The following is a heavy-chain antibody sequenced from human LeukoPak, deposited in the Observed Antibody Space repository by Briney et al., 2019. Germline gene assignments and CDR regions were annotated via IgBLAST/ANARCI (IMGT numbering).Heavy chain of an antibody. D-gene: IGHD3-3*01. CDR2: LNGGGDYT. CDR1: GFTFRSYA. CDR3: AKGRGTTIFGVAQSDY. J-gene: IGHJ4*02. Sequence: PGGSLRLSCEASGFTFRSYAMSWVRQAPGKGLEWVSALNGGGDYTYYAASVKGRFTISRDNSKNTLFLQMSSLRVEDTAVYYCAKGRGTTIFGVAQSDYWGQGTLVTVSS. V-gene: IGHV3-23*01.